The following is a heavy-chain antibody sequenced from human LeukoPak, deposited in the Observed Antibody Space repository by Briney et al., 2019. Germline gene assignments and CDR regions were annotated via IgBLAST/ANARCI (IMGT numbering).Heavy chain of an antibody. V-gene: IGHV3-53*01. J-gene: IGHJ4*02. CDR2: IYSGGST. CDR1: GFTVSSNY. D-gene: IGHD3-22*01. CDR3: AREVNYYYDY. Sequence: PGGSLRLSCAASGFTVSSNYMSWVRQAPGKGLEWVSVIYSGGSTYYADSVKGRFTISRDNSKNTLYLQMNSLRVEDTAVYYCAREVNYYYDYWGQGTLVTVSS.